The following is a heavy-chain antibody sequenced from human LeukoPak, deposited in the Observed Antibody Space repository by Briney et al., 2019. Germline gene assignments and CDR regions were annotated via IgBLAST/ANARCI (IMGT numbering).Heavy chain of an antibody. CDR3: ARDRYSSGWPDY. V-gene: IGHV3-33*01. J-gene: IGHJ4*02. Sequence: GGSLRLSCAASGFTFSSYGMHWVRQAPGKGLEWVAVIWYDGSNKYYADTVKGRFTISRDNSKNTLYLQMNSLRAEDTAVYYCARDRYSSGWPDYWGQGTLVTVSS. D-gene: IGHD6-19*01. CDR1: GFTFSSYG. CDR2: IWYDGSNK.